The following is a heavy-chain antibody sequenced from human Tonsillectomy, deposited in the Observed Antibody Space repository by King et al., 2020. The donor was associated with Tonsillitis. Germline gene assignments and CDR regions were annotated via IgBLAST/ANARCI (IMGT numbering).Heavy chain of an antibody. V-gene: IGHV3-30*18. D-gene: IGHD3-3*01. J-gene: IGHJ2*01. CDR2: ISYDERKK. CDR3: AKDYSDDSWWYFDL. CDR1: GFSFRTYG. Sequence: VQLVESGGGVVQPGRSLRLSCAASGFSFRTYGMHWVRQAPGQGRDWVAVISYDERKKYYADSVKGRFTISRDNSKNTLYLQMNSLRAEDTAVYYCAKDYSDDSWWYFDLWGRGTLVTVSS.